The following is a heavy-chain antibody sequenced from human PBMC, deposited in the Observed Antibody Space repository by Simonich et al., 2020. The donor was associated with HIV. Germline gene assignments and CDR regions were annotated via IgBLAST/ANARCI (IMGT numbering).Heavy chain of an antibody. CDR3: ARVRGGVATTKGFDY. J-gene: IGHJ4*02. D-gene: IGHD1-26*01. Sequence: EVQLVESGGGLVQPGGSLRLSCAASGFTFSSYWMHWVRQAPGKGLVWVSRMNSSGSTTNYAVSVKGRFTIARDNAKNTQYLKMSSLSAEYTAVYYCARVRGGVATTKGFDYWGQGTLVTVSS. CDR1: GFTFSSYW. CDR2: MNSSGSTT. V-gene: IGHV3-74*01.